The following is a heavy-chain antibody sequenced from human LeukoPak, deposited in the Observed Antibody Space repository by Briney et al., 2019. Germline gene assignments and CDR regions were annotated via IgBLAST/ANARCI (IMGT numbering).Heavy chain of an antibody. CDR1: GFTVSSNY. CDR3: AKDRVTAAGYYFDY. V-gene: IGHV3-53*05. J-gene: IGHJ4*02. CDR2: IYSGGST. Sequence: GGSLRLSCAASGFTVSSNYMSWVRQAPGKGLEWVSVIYSGGSTNYADSVKGRFTISRDNSKNTLYLQMTSLRAEDTAVYYCAKDRVTAAGYYFDYWGQGTLVTVSS. D-gene: IGHD6-13*01.